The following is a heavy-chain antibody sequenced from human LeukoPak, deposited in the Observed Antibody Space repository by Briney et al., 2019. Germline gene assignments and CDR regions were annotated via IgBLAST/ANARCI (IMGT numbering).Heavy chain of an antibody. Sequence: GSLRLSCAASGFTFSSYAMHWVRQAPGKGLEYVSAISSNGDSTYYSDSVEGRFTISRDNSKNTLFLQMGSLRVEDMAVYYCARGGGYRGYGQDYWGQGTLVTVSS. D-gene: IGHD5-12*01. V-gene: IGHV3-64*02. CDR1: GFTFSSYA. CDR2: ISSNGDST. J-gene: IGHJ4*02. CDR3: ARGGGYRGYGQDY.